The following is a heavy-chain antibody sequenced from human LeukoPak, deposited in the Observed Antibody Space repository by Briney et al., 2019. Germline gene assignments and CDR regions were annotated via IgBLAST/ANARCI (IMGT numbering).Heavy chain of an antibody. Sequence: GGSLRLSCAASGFTFSSYDMHRVRQATGKGLEWVSAIGTAGDTYYPGSVKGRFTISRENAKNSLYLQMNSLRAGDTAVYYCARGDCSGGSCYPDYWGQGTLVTVSS. CDR1: GFTFSSYD. CDR3: ARGDCSGGSCYPDY. D-gene: IGHD2-15*01. V-gene: IGHV3-13*01. CDR2: IGTAGDT. J-gene: IGHJ4*02.